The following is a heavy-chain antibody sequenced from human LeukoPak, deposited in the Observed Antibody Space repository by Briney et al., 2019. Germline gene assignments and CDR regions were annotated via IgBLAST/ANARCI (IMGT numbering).Heavy chain of an antibody. CDR1: GGFISSSNW. D-gene: IGHD2-8*01. V-gene: IGHV4-4*02. CDR2: IYHSGST. CDR3: ARELVYAYGGFDP. Sequence: PSETLSLTCAVSGGFISSSNWWSWVRQPPGKGLEWIGEIYHSGSTNYNPSLKSRVTISVDKSKNQFSLKLSSVTAADTAVYYCARELVYAYGGFDPWGQGTLVTVSS. J-gene: IGHJ5*02.